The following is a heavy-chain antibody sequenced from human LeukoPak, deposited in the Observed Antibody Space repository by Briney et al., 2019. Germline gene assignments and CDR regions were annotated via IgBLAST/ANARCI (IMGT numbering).Heavy chain of an antibody. D-gene: IGHD6-13*01. CDR3: ASSSWYDAFDI. CDR2: IYHSGST. V-gene: IGHV4-30-2*01. CDR1: CGSISSGGDS. Sequence: PSQTMSLTCGVSCGSISSGGDSWSWIRQPPGKGLGWIGYIYHSGSTYYNPSLKSRVTISVDTSKNQFSLKLSSVSAADTAVYYCASSSWYDAFDIWGQGTMVTVSS. J-gene: IGHJ3*02.